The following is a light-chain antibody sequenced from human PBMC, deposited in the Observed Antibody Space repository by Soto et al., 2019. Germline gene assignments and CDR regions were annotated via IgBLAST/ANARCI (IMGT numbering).Light chain of an antibody. CDR3: HQYGSSPSYT. CDR1: QSVSSSSY. J-gene: IGKJ2*01. Sequence: EIVLTQSPGTLSLSPGERVTLSCRASQSVSSSSYLAWYQQKPGQAPRLLIYGASSRATGIPDRFSGSGSGTDFTLTIIRLEPEDFAVYYCHQYGSSPSYTFGQGTKLEIK. V-gene: IGKV3-20*01. CDR2: GAS.